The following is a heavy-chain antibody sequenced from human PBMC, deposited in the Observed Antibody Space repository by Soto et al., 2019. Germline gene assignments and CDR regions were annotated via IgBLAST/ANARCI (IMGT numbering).Heavy chain of an antibody. V-gene: IGHV1-69*02. CDR3: ARFPQTAIVGAAYFDY. J-gene: IGHJ4*02. CDR2: VIPIPGIA. D-gene: IGHD1-26*01. CDR1: GGTFSSYS. Sequence: QVQLVQSGAEVKKPGSSVKVSCKASGGTFSSYSISWVRQATGQGLEWMGRVIPIPGIANYAQKFQGRVTMTADKSTSTAYMELSSLRSEDTAVYYCARFPQTAIVGAAYFDYWGQGTLVTVSS.